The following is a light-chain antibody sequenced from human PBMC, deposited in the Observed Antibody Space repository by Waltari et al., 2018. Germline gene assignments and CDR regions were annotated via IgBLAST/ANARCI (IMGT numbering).Light chain of an antibody. Sequence: DIVMTQSPDSLAVSLDARATIHCKSSQSVLYSSNNKNYLAWYQQKPGQPPKLLIYWASTRESGVPDRFSGSGSGTDFTLTISSLQAEDVAVYYCQQYYSTPLTFGGGTKVEIK. CDR3: QQYYSTPLT. J-gene: IGKJ4*01. V-gene: IGKV4-1*01. CDR2: WAS. CDR1: QSVLYSSNNKNY.